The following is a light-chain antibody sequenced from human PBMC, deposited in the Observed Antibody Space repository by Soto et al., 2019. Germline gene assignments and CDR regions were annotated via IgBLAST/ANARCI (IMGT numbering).Light chain of an antibody. CDR3: SSFTTTNTYV. CDR1: SSDVGTHNF. J-gene: IGLJ1*01. CDR2: DVI. V-gene: IGLV2-14*03. Sequence: QSALTQPASVSGSPGQSIAMSCTGTSSDVGTHNFVSWYQQHPGKAPKLIIYDVINRPSGVSDRFFGSKSGNTASLTISGLQAEDEADYYCSSFTTTNTYVFGTGTKLTVL.